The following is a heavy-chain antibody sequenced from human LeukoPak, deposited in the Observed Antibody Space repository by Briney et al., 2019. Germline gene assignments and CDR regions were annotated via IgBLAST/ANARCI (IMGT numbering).Heavy chain of an antibody. CDR1: GGSISSYY. Sequence: SETLSLTCTVSGGSISSYYWSWIRQPPGKGLEWIGYIYYSGSTNYNPSLKSRVTISVDTSKNQFSLKLSSVTAADTAVYYCARSLWFGEEPSRLFDPWGQGTLVTVSS. D-gene: IGHD3-10*01. CDR3: ARSLWFGEEPSRLFDP. J-gene: IGHJ5*02. CDR2: IYYSGST. V-gene: IGHV4-59*01.